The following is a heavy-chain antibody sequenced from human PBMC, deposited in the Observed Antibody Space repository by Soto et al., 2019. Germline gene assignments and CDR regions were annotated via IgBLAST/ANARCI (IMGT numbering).Heavy chain of an antibody. CDR1: GYTFTSYD. CDR2: MNPNSGNT. J-gene: IGHJ3*02. CDR3: ASSSSGYDAFDI. V-gene: IGHV1-8*01. Sequence: GASVKVSCKASGYTFTSYDINWVRQATGQGLEWMGWMNPNSGNTGYAKKFQGRVTMTRFTSISTAYLELSSLRFGDTAVYYCASSSSGYDAFDIWGQGTMVTVSS. D-gene: IGHD6-19*01.